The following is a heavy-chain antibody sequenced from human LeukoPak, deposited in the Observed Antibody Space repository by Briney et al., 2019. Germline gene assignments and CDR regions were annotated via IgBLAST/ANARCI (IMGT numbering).Heavy chain of an antibody. CDR3: ARDAAPNPSWFDP. CDR1: GFTFSDYY. V-gene: IGHV3-11*01. Sequence: GGSLRLSCAASGFTFSDYYMSWIRQAPGKGLEWVSYISSSGSTIYYADSVKGRFTISRDNAKNSLYLQMNSLRAEDTAVYYCARDAAPNPSWFDPWGQGTLVTVSS. J-gene: IGHJ5*02. CDR2: ISSSGSTI.